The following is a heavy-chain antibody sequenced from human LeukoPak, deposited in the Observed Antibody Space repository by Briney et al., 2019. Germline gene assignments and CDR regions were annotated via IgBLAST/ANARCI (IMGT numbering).Heavy chain of an antibody. J-gene: IGHJ6*03. CDR1: GFTFSSYW. CDR2: IKQDGSEK. CDR3: ASSWPYYYYMDV. V-gene: IGHV3-7*01. Sequence: GGSLGLSCAASGFTFSSYWMSWVRQAPGKGLEWVANIKQDGSEKYYVDSVKGRFTISRDNAKNSLYLQMNSLRAEDTAVYYCASSWPYYYYMDVWGKGTTVTVSS. D-gene: IGHD6-13*01.